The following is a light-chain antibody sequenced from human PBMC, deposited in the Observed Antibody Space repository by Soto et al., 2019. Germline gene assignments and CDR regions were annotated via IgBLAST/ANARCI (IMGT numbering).Light chain of an antibody. CDR2: AAS. CDR1: QDIDSY. V-gene: IGKV1-9*01. Sequence: DIQLTQSPSFLSASVGDRVTITCRASQDIDSYLAWYQQKPGKAPNLLIYAASTLQSGVPSRFSGSGSGTEFTLTVSSLQPEDFATYYCQHLNSFPLTCGGGTKVEIK. J-gene: IGKJ4*01. CDR3: QHLNSFPLT.